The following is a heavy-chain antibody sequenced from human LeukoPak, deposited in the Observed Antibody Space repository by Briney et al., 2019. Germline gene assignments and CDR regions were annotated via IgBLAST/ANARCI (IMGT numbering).Heavy chain of an antibody. Sequence: GGFLRLSCAASGFTFSTYAMSWVRQAPGKGLEWVGRIKSKTDGGTTDYAAPVKGRFTISRDDSKNTLYLQMNSLKTEDTAVYYCTTDPYDSSGYYYPYWGQGTLVTVSS. CDR2: IKSKTDGGTT. J-gene: IGHJ4*02. CDR1: GFTFSTYA. CDR3: TTDPYDSSGYYYPY. D-gene: IGHD3-22*01. V-gene: IGHV3-15*01.